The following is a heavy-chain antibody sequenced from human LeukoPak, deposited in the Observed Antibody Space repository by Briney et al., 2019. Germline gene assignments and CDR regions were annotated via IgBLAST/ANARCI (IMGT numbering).Heavy chain of an antibody. CDR1: AYTFTGHY. CDR2: VNPNNGGT. D-gene: IGHD6-19*01. CDR3: ARSMAGTFDY. J-gene: IGHJ4*02. V-gene: IGHV1-2*02. Sequence: ASVKVSCKASAYTFTGHYIHWVRHAPGQGLEWMGWVNPNNGGTNSAQKFQGRVTLTRDTSMSTAYMELSRLRSDDAAVYYCARSMAGTFDYWGQGTLVTVS.